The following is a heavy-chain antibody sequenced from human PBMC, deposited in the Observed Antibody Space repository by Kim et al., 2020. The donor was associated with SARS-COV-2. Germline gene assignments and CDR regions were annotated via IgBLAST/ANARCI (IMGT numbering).Heavy chain of an antibody. CDR2: IYYSGRT. CDR1: GGSISSSSYY. D-gene: IGHD1-26*01. V-gene: IGHV4-39*01. CDR3: ARLPIEEWELHAYFDY. J-gene: IGHJ4*02. Sequence: SETLSLTCTVSGGSISSSSYYWGWIRQPPGKGLEWIGSIYYSGRTYYNPSLKSRVTISVDTSKNQFSLKLSSVTAADTAVYYCARLPIEEWELHAYFDYWGQGTLVTVSS.